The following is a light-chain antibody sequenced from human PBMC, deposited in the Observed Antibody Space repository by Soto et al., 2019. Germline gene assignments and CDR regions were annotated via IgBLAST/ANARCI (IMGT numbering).Light chain of an antibody. J-gene: IGKJ2*01. CDR1: QDISNY. CDR3: QNSKSAPNT. V-gene: IGKV1-27*01. Sequence: DIQMTQSPSSLSASVGDRVTITCRASQDISNYLAWYQQKPGKVPKLLIYAASTLQTGVQSRFSGSGSGTVFTLTINSLQPEDVATYYCQNSKSAPNTFGRGNRLEIK. CDR2: AAS.